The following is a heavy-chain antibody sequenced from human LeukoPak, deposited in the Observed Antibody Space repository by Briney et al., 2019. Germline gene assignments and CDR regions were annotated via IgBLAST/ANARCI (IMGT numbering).Heavy chain of an antibody. CDR1: GFTFSSYS. J-gene: IGHJ4*02. CDR3: ARTTVVTRGDFDY. Sequence: GGSLRLSCAASGFTFSSYSMNWVRQAPGKGLEWVSYISSSSSTIYYADSVKGRFTISRDNAKNSLYLQMNSLRAEDTAVYYCARTTVVTRGDFDYWGQGTLVTVSS. D-gene: IGHD4-23*01. V-gene: IGHV3-48*04. CDR2: ISSSSSTI.